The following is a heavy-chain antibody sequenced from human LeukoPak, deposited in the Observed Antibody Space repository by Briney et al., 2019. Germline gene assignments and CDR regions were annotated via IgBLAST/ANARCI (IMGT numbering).Heavy chain of an antibody. CDR3: ARTLRICRFDY. J-gene: IGHJ4*02. V-gene: IGHV4-34*01. Sequence: RPSETLSLTCAVYGGSFSGYYWSWIRQPPGKGLEWIGEINHSGSTNYNPSLKSRVTISVDTSKNQFSLKLSSVTAADTAVYYCARTLRICRFDYWGQGTLVTVSS. CDR2: INHSGST. CDR1: GGSFSGYY. D-gene: IGHD2-15*01.